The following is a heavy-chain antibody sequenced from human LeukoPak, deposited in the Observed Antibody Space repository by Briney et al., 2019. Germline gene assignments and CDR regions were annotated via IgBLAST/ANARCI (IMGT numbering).Heavy chain of an antibody. CDR2: IYYSGST. Sequence: SETLSLTCTVSGGSISSSSYYWGWIRQPPGKGLEWIGSIYYSGSTYYNPSLKSRVTISVDTSKNQFSLKLSSVTAADTAVYYCARDHPYYYGSGSYCYWGQGTLVTVSS. CDR1: GGSISSSSYY. D-gene: IGHD3-10*01. V-gene: IGHV4-39*07. J-gene: IGHJ4*02. CDR3: ARDHPYYYGSGSYCY.